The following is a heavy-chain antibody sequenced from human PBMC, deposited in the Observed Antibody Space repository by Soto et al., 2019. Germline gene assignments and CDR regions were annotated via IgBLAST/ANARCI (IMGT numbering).Heavy chain of an antibody. CDR3: ARDSGLGYYDSSGDLDY. D-gene: IGHD3-22*01. CDR2: IIPIFGTA. J-gene: IGHJ4*02. Sequence: SVKVSCKASGGTFSSYAISWVRQAPGQGLEWMGGIIPIFGTANYAQKFQGRVTITADESTSTAYMELSSLRSEDTAVYYCARDSGLGYYDSSGDLDYWGQGTLVTVPQ. V-gene: IGHV1-69*13. CDR1: GGTFSSYA.